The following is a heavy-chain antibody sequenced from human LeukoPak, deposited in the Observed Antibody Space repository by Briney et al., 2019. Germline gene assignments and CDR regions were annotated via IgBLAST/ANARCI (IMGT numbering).Heavy chain of an antibody. Sequence: GRSLRLSCAASGFTFSSYGMHWVRQAPGKGLEWVAVMSYDGSNKYYADSVQGRFTISRDNSKNTLYLQMNSLRAEDTAVYYCAKVGAKGYCSTTSCYIDYWGRGTLVTVSS. CDR2: MSYDGSNK. CDR1: GFTFSSYG. CDR3: AKVGAKGYCSTTSCYIDY. J-gene: IGHJ4*02. V-gene: IGHV3-30*18. D-gene: IGHD2-2*02.